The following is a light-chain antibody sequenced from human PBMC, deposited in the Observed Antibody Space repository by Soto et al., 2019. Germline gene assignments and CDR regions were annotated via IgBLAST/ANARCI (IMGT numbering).Light chain of an antibody. CDR3: CSYAGSSTFLV. CDR1: SSDVGNYNL. J-gene: IGLJ2*01. Sequence: QSVLTQPASVPGSPGQSITISCTGTSSDVGNYNLVSWYQQHPGKAPKLMIYEVSKRPSGVSNRFSGSKSGNTASLTISGLQAEDEADYYCCSYAGSSTFLVFGGGTKVTVL. V-gene: IGLV2-23*02. CDR2: EVS.